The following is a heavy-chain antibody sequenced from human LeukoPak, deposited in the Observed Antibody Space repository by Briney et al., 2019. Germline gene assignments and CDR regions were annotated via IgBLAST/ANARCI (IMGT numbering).Heavy chain of an antibody. CDR1: GYTFTDYA. V-gene: IGHV1-18*01. D-gene: IGHD6-13*01. J-gene: IGHJ4*02. Sequence: ASVKVSCKASGYTFTDYAMSWVRQAPGQGLEWMGWISAYNGNTNYAQKLQGRVTMTTETPTTTAYMELRSLRSDDTAVYYCARDTRQQLVRYYFDYWGQGTLVTVSS. CDR3: ARDTRQQLVRYYFDY. CDR2: ISAYNGNT.